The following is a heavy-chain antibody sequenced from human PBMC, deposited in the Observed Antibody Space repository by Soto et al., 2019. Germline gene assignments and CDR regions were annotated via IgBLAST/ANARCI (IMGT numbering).Heavy chain of an antibody. V-gene: IGHV4-39*01. CDR2: IYYSGST. J-gene: IGHJ4*02. CDR1: GGSISSSSYY. Sequence: PSETLSLTCTVSGGSISSSSYYWGWIRQPPGKGLEWIGSIYYSGSTYYNPSLKSRVTISVDTSKNQFSLKLSSVTAADTAVYYCARHPTGYSSSWFFDYWGQGTLVTVSS. D-gene: IGHD6-13*01. CDR3: ARHPTGYSSSWFFDY.